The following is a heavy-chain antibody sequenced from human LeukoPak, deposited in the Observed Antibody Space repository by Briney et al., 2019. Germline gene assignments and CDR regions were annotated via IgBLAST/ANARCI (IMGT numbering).Heavy chain of an antibody. D-gene: IGHD4-23*01. V-gene: IGHV4-61*02. CDR1: GGSISSGSYY. CDR2: IYASGSA. J-gene: IGHJ6*03. CDR3: ARESRDDFGDHAGNFYFYYYVGV. Sequence: PSQTLSLTCTVSGGSISSGSYYWSWIRQAAGKGLEWIGRIYASGSADYSPSLKGRVTLSVDMSKNEFSLKLTSVTAADTAVYYCARESRDDFGDHAGNFYFYYYVGVWGRGTLVTVSS.